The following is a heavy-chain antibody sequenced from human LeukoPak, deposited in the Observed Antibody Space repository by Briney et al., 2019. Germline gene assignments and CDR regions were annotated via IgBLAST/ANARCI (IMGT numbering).Heavy chain of an antibody. V-gene: IGHV7-4-1*02. J-gene: IGHJ5*02. CDR1: GYSFTTYA. CDR2: INTNTGNP. Sequence: ASVKVSCKASGYSFTTYAMNWVRQAPGQGLEWMGWINTNTGNPTYAQGFTGRFVFSLDTSVSTAYLQISSLKADDTAVYYCARANLWFGELGWIDPWGQGTLVTVSS. CDR3: ARANLWFGELGWIDP. D-gene: IGHD3-10*01.